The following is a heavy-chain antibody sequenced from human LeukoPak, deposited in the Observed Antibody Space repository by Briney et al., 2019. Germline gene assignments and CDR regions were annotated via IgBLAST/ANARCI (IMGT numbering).Heavy chain of an antibody. J-gene: IGHJ4*02. CDR1: GFTFSSFW. Sequence: PGGSLRLSCAASGFTFSSFWMSWVRQAPGKGLEWVASINQDGSEIYYVDSVKGQFTISRDNAKNSLYLQMNSLRAEDTAVYYCARGGWGYDYWGQGTLVTVSS. D-gene: IGHD6-19*01. CDR3: ARGGWGYDY. CDR2: INQDGSEI. V-gene: IGHV3-7*01.